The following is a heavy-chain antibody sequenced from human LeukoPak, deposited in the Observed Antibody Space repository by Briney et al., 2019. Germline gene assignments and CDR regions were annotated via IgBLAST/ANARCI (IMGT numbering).Heavy chain of an antibody. CDR2: IIPPFGTV. Sequence: GASVKVSCKASGGTFSSYAISWVRQAPGQGLEWMGGIIPPFGTVNYAQKLQGRVTMTTDTSTSTAYMELRSLRSDDTAVHYCAIIWFGELLGRAGFDYWGQGTLVTVSS. D-gene: IGHD3-10*01. J-gene: IGHJ4*02. CDR1: GGTFSSYA. V-gene: IGHV1-69*05. CDR3: AIIWFGELLGRAGFDY.